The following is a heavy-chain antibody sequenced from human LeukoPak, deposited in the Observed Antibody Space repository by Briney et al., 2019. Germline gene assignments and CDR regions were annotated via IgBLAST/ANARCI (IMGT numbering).Heavy chain of an antibody. CDR2: IKQDGSEK. D-gene: IGHD2-21*01. V-gene: IGHV3-7*01. CDR1: GFTFSSYW. Sequence: GGSLRLSCAASGFTFSSYWMSWVRQAPGKGLEWVANIKQDGSEKYYVDSVKGRFTISRDNSKNTLYLQMNSLRAEDTAVYYCAREVPAIHYYFDYWGQGTLVTVSS. CDR3: AREVPAIHYYFDY. J-gene: IGHJ4*02.